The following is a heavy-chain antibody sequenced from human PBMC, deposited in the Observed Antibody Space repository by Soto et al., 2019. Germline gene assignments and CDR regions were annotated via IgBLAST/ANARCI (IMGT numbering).Heavy chain of an antibody. CDR3: ASQGLYYYGLDV. Sequence: PGGALRLSCAASGFPFSTYWMHWVRQAPGKGPVWVSHINNDGSTTRYADSVKGRFTISRDNAKNTLYLQMNSLRAEDTAVYYCASQGLYYYGLDVWGQGTTVTVSS. CDR1: GFPFSTYW. V-gene: IGHV3-74*01. J-gene: IGHJ6*02. CDR2: INNDGSTT.